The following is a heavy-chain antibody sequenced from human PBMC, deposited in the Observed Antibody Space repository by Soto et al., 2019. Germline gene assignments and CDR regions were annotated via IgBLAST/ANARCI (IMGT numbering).Heavy chain of an antibody. Sequence: GGSLRLSCAASGFTFSSYAMSWVRQAPGKGLEWVSAISGSGGSTYYADSVKGRFTISRDNSKNTLYLQMNSLRAEDTAVYYCAKDYFRLESHRGGMDVWGQGTTVTVSS. D-gene: IGHD3-10*02. CDR3: AKDYFRLESHRGGMDV. CDR2: ISGSGGST. V-gene: IGHV3-23*01. CDR1: GFTFSSYA. J-gene: IGHJ6*02.